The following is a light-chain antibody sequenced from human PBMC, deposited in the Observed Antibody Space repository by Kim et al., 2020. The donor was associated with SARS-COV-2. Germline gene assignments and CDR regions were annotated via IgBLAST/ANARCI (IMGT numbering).Light chain of an antibody. CDR2: DAS. Sequence: DIQMTQFPSTLYASVGDRVTITCRASQSISSWLAWYQQRPGRAPRLLSYDASNLESGVPLRFSGSGSGTEFTLTISSLHLEDLANYYCQQYDSYSYGFGQGTKVDIK. V-gene: IGKV1-5*01. CDR1: QSISSW. J-gene: IGKJ2*03. CDR3: QQYDSYSYG.